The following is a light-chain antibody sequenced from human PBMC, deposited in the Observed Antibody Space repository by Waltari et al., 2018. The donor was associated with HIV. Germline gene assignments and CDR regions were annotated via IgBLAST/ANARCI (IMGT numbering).Light chain of an antibody. V-gene: IGKV3-15*01. CDR2: EAA. J-gene: IGKJ2*01. CDR1: QTISAN. Sequence: EIVMTQSPPTLSVSPGQRVTLSCRASQTISANVAWYQQRPGQAPRLLIDEAATRPTGIPARFSGSGSGTEFTLTISSLQSEDFATYFCQQYDSGPRGITFGQGTMLEIK. CDR3: QQYDSGPRGIT.